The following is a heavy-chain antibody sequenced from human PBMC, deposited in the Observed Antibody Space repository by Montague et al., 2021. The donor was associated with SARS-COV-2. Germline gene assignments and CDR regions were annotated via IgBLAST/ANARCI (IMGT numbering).Heavy chain of an antibody. CDR3: ARAKVTTSVFDH. J-gene: IGHJ4*01. Sequence: TLSLTCSVSGGSISSGGHYWSWIRQPAGKGLQWIGRMFPSGRTNYNPSLNSRVTISVDTSKNQFSLDVRSVTATDTATYFCARAKVTTSVFDHWGRGILVTVSS. CDR1: GGSISSGGHY. CDR2: MFPSGRT. V-gene: IGHV4-61*02. D-gene: IGHD4-17*01.